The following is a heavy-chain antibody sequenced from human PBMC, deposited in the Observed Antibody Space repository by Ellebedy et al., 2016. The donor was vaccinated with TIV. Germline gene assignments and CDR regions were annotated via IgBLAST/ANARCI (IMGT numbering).Heavy chain of an antibody. J-gene: IGHJ4*02. CDR2: FFPHDSGA. CDR1: GDTFNIYW. Sequence: GESLKISCHGSGDTFNIYWIAWVRQLPGKGLEWMGIFFPHDSGARYSPSFEGQVTLSADESINPAFLQWRSLKASDTAIYYCAIADGYSDIDDWGQGTLVTVSS. CDR3: AIADGYSDIDD. V-gene: IGHV5-51*01. D-gene: IGHD5-24*01.